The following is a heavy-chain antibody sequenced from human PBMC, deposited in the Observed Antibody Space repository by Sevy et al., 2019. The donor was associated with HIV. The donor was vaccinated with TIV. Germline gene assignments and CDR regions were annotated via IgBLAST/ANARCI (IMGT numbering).Heavy chain of an antibody. CDR3: ARDRGAKYYDILTGYGSDAFDI. CDR2: IYYSGST. J-gene: IGHJ3*02. V-gene: IGHV4-31*03. CDR1: GGSISSGGYY. D-gene: IGHD3-9*01. Sequence: SETLSLTCTVSGGSISSGGYYWSWIRQHPGKGLEWIGYIYYSGSTYYNPSLKSRVTISVDTSKNQFSLKLGSVTAADTAVYYCARDRGAKYYDILTGYGSDAFDIWGQGTMVTVSS.